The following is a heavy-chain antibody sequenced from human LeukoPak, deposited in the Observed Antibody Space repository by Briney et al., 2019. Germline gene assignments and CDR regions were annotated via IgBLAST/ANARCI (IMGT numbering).Heavy chain of an antibody. V-gene: IGHV5-51*01. CDR1: GYSFTSYW. CDR3: ARGRAAAGRDLDY. Sequence: GESLKISCKGSGYSFTSYWSGWVRQMPGKGLEWMGIIYPGDSDTRYSPSFQGQVTISADKSISTAYLQWSSLKASDTAMYYCARGRAAAGRDLDYWGQGTLVTVSS. D-gene: IGHD6-13*01. CDR2: IYPGDSDT. J-gene: IGHJ4*02.